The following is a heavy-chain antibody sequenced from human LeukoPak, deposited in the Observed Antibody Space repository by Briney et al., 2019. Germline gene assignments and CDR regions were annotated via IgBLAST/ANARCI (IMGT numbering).Heavy chain of an antibody. J-gene: IGHJ4*02. V-gene: IGHV1-69*04. Sequence: GASVKVSCKASGGTFGSYAISWVRQAPGQGLEWMGRIIPIFGIANYAQKFQGRVTITADKSTSTAYMELSSLRSEDTAVYYCARGSGGDFWSGYYFDYWGQGTLVTVSS. D-gene: IGHD3-3*01. CDR2: IIPIFGIA. CDR3: ARGSGGDFWSGYYFDY. CDR1: GGTFGSYA.